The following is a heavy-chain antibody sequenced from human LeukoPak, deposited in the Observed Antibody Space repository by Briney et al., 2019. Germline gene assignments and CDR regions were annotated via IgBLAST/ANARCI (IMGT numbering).Heavy chain of an antibody. D-gene: IGHD3-16*01. J-gene: IGHJ3*02. Sequence: GGSLRLSCGASGFTFSSYVMHWVRQAPGKGLEWVAMIWFDGTNEAYADSVKGRFTISRDNSFNALFLEMNSLRDDDTALYYCLKEFALGTGAFDMWGQGTMVTVSS. CDR1: GFTFSSYV. CDR2: IWFDGTNE. CDR3: LKEFALGTGAFDM. V-gene: IGHV3-33*03.